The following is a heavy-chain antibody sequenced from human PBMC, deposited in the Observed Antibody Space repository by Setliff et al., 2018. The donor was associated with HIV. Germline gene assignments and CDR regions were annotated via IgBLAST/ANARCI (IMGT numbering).Heavy chain of an antibody. Sequence: SETLSLTCTVSGGSINSYYWSWIRQPAGKGLEWIGRIYSSGSTNYNPSLKSRLTISVDTPKNQFSLKLSSVTAADTAVYYCASHQHNFTGYYYYYYYMAVWGRGTMVTVSS. V-gene: IGHV4-4*07. CDR2: IYSSGST. CDR3: ASHQHNFTGYYYYYYYMAV. J-gene: IGHJ6*03. CDR1: GGSINSYY. D-gene: IGHD3-9*01.